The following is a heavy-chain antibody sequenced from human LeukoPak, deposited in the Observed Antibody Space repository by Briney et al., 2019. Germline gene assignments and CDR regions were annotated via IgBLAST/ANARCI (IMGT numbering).Heavy chain of an antibody. D-gene: IGHD2-2*01. J-gene: IGHJ4*02. CDR2: INPNNGDT. CDR1: GGTFSSYA. CDR3: ARTKPPCTSCLLLDY. Sequence: ASVKVSCKASGGTFSSYAISWVRQAPGQGLEWMGWINPNNGDTIYAQKFQGLVTMSRDTFITTAYMEFRRLTSDDTAVYYCARTKPPCTSCLLLDYWGQGTLVTVSS. V-gene: IGHV1-2*02.